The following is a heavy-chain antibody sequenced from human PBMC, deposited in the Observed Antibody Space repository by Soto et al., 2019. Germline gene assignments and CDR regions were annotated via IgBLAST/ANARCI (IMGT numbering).Heavy chain of an antibody. D-gene: IGHD6-13*01. J-gene: IGHJ4*02. CDR1: GFTFSSSA. V-gene: IGHV3-23*01. CDR2: ISGSGGTT. CDR3: AMGLAAAGPFDY. Sequence: GSLRLSCAASGFTFSSSAISWVRQAPGKGLEWVSLISGSGGTTFYADSVKGRFTMSRDNSKNMLYVQMNSLSAEDTAVYYCAMGLAAAGPFDYWGQGTLVTVSS.